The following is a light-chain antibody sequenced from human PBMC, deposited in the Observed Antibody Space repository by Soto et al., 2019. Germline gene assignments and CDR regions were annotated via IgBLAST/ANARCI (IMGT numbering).Light chain of an antibody. Sequence: EIVLTQSPGTLSLSPGERATLSCRASQSVSSSYLAWYQQKPGQAPRPLIYGASSRATGIPDRFSGSGSGTDFTLTISRLEPEDFAVYYCQQYGITRWTFGQGTKVDIK. CDR1: QSVSSSY. CDR3: QQYGITRWT. J-gene: IGKJ1*01. CDR2: GAS. V-gene: IGKV3-20*01.